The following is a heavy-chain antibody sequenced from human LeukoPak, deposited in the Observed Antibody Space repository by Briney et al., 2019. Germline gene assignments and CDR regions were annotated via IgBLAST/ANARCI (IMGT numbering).Heavy chain of an antibody. CDR1: GYTFTGYY. CDR2: INPNSGGT. J-gene: IGHJ4*02. Sequence: ASVKVSCKASGYTFTGYYMHWVRQAPGQGLEWMGWINPNSGGTNYAQKFQGRVTITRDTSISTAYMELSRLRADDTAVYYCARVLLRTVVTPPFAYWGQGTLVTVSS. CDR3: ARVLLRTVVTPPFAY. D-gene: IGHD4-23*01. V-gene: IGHV1-2*02.